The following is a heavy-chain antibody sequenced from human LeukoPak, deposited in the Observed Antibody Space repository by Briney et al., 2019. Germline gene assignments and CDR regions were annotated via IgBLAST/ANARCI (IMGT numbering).Heavy chain of an antibody. V-gene: IGHV3-23*01. D-gene: IGHD2-2*01. J-gene: IGHJ4*02. Sequence: PGGSVRLSCVASGFIFRNYAMSWVRQAPGKGLEWVSAISGSGGSTYYADSVKGRFTISRDNSKNTLYLQMNSLRAEDTAVYYCAKCDAWLSGPAADNWGQGTLVTVSS. CDR2: ISGSGGST. CDR1: GFIFRNYA. CDR3: AKCDAWLSGPAADN.